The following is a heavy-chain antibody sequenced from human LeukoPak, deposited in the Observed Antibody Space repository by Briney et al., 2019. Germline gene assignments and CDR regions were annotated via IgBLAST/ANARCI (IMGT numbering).Heavy chain of an antibody. CDR2: IKQDGSEK. V-gene: IGHV3-7*02. J-gene: IGHJ6*03. D-gene: IGHD3-10*01. CDR1: GFTFSSYW. CDR3: ARVRGVGYMDV. Sequence: GGSLRLSCAASGFTFSSYWMSWVRQAPGKRLERVANIKQDGSEKYYVDSVKGRFTISRDNAKNSLYLQMNSLRAEDTAVYYCARVRGVGYMDVWGKGTTVTVSS.